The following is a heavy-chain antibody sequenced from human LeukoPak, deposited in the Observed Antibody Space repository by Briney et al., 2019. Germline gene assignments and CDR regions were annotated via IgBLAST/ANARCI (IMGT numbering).Heavy chain of an antibody. J-gene: IGHJ6*03. Sequence: PGGSLRLSCAASGFTFSSYGMHWVRQAPGKGLEWVSTFSFNGVTTYYADSAKGRFTISRDNSKNTVYLQMNNLRAEDTAVYYCAKGGYSSGRYFYYYMDVWGEGTTATVSS. CDR1: GFTFSSYG. CDR3: AKGGYSSGRYFYYYMDV. CDR2: FSFNGVTT. V-gene: IGHV3-23*01. D-gene: IGHD5-18*01.